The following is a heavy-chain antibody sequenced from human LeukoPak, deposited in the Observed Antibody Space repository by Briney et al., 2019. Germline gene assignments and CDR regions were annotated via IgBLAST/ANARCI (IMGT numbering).Heavy chain of an antibody. D-gene: IGHD6-19*01. Sequence: ASVKVSCKASGYTFTSYYMHWVRQAPGQGLEWMGIINPGGGSTSYAQKFQGRVTMTRDTSTSTVYMELSSLRSEDTAVYYCARRYSSGWLLDYWGQGTLVTVSS. CDR1: GYTFTSYY. CDR3: ARRYSSGWLLDY. J-gene: IGHJ4*02. V-gene: IGHV1-46*01. CDR2: INPGGGST.